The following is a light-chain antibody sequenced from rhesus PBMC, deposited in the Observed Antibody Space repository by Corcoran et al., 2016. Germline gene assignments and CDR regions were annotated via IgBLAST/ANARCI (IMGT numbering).Light chain of an antibody. Sequence: DIQMTQSPSSLSASVGDRVTITCRASENVNNYLNWYQQKPGKAPKLLIYKASTLQSGVPSRFSGSGSGTDYNFTISSLQSEDVATYYCQHNYGTPYSFGQGTKVEIK. V-gene: IGKV1-74*01. CDR2: KAS. CDR3: QHNYGTPYS. CDR1: ENVNNY. J-gene: IGKJ2*01.